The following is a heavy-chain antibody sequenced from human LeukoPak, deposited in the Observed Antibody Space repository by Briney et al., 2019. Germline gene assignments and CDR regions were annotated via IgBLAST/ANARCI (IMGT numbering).Heavy chain of an antibody. V-gene: IGHV3-74*01. D-gene: IGHD2/OR15-2a*01. CDR1: GFSFSSYW. CDR2: INSDGSST. Sequence: GGSLRLSCAVSGFSFSSYWMHWVRQAPGKGLVWVSRINSDGSSTSYADSVKGRFTISRDNAKNTLCLQMNSLRAEDTAVYYCGRDRSAPYYDLDYWGQGTLVTVSS. CDR3: GRDRSAPYYDLDY. J-gene: IGHJ4*02.